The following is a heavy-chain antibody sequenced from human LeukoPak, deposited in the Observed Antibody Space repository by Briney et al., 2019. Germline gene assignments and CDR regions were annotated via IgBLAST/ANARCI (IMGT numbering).Heavy chain of an antibody. V-gene: IGHV4-4*09. J-gene: IGHJ5*02. CDR2: IYTSGNT. Sequence: SETLSLTCTVSGGSISSYYWSWIRQPPGKGLEWIGYIYTSGNTNSNPSLKSRVTISIGTSKSQFSLKLSSVTAADTAVYYCARRLGINGALRFDPWGQGTLVTVSS. D-gene: IGHD1-20*01. CDR3: ARRLGINGALRFDP. CDR1: GGSISSYY.